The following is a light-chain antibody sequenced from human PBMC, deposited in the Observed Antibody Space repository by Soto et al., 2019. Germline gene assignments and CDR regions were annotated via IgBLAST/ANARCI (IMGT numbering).Light chain of an antibody. CDR3: QQYGRSPPTT. CDR1: QSVSSSY. CDR2: GAS. Sequence: EIVLTQSPGTLSLSPGERATLSCRASQSVSSSYLAWYQQKPGQAPRLLIYGASSRATGIPDRFSGSGSGKDFTLTISRLEPEDFAVYYCQQYGRSPPTTFGQGTRLEIK. J-gene: IGKJ5*01. V-gene: IGKV3-20*01.